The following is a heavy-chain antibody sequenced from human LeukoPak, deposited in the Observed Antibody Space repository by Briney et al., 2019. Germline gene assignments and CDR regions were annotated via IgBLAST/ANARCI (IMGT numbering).Heavy chain of an antibody. V-gene: IGHV4-39*01. Sequence: PSETLPRTCTVSGASISSRGTYWGWIRQPPGKGLEWIGTVRYTGRTYYNPSLKSRVTISADMSKNQFCVKLNAVTAAAAAVYYCARRIDGTKGGDYWGQGIVVTVSS. CDR3: ARRIDGTKGGDY. D-gene: IGHD2-2*01. CDR1: GASISSRGTY. CDR2: VRYTGRT. J-gene: IGHJ4*02.